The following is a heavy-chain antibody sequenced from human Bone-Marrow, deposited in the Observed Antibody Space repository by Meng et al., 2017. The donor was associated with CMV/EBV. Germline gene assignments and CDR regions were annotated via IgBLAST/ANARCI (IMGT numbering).Heavy chain of an antibody. D-gene: IGHD2-2*01. V-gene: IGHV3-7*01. J-gene: IGHJ3*02. Sequence: GGSLRLSCAVSGFTFSSYAMSWVRQAPGKGLEWVANIKEDGSEKYYVDSVKGRFTISRDNAKNSLYLQMNSLRAEDTAVYYCARDWGGVPAAGDIWGQGTVVTVSS. CDR1: GFTFSSYA. CDR3: ARDWGGVPAAGDI. CDR2: IKEDGSEK.